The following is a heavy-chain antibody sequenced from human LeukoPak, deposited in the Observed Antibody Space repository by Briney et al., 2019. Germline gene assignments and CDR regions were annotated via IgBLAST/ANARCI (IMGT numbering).Heavy chain of an antibody. V-gene: IGHV3-21*01. Sequence: GGSLRLSCAASGFTFSSYSMNWVRQAPGKGLEWVSYISDTSSYIYYADSVKGRFTISRDNAKNSLYLQMNSLRAEDTAVYYCASTVVGIGGQGTLVTVSS. D-gene: IGHD4-23*01. CDR1: GFTFSSYS. CDR3: ASTVVGI. CDR2: ISDTSSYI. J-gene: IGHJ4*02.